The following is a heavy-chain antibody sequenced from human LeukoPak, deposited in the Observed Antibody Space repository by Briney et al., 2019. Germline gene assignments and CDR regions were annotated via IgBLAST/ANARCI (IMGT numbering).Heavy chain of an antibody. V-gene: IGHV4-59*08. CDR3: ARRRRDKSGYYYFDF. J-gene: IGHJ4*02. D-gene: IGHD3-3*01. CDR1: GGSISSYY. Sequence: SETLSLTCTVSGGSISSYYWSWIRQPPGKGLEWIGYIYYSGSTNYNPSLKSRVTISVDTSKNQFSLKLSSVTAADTAVYYCARRRRDKSGYYYFDFWGQGTLVTVSS. CDR2: IYYSGST.